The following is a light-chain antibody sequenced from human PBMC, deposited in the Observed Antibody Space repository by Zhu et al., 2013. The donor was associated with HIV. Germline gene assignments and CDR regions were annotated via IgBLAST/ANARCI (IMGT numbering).Light chain of an antibody. Sequence: DIQMTQSPSSLPTSVGDRVTITCQASQDINNHVNWYQEKPGKAPKLLMYDASNLQTGVPSRFTGSGSGTHFIFTISSLQPEDIGTYYCQQFDTLPITFGQGTRLEIK. J-gene: IGKJ5*01. CDR1: QDINNH. V-gene: IGKV1-33*01. CDR3: QQFDTLPIT. CDR2: DAS.